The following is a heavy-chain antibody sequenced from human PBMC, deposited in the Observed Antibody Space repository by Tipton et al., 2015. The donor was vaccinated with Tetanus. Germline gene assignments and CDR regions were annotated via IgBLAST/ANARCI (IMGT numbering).Heavy chain of an antibody. CDR3: ARETFRWDYDAFDI. J-gene: IGHJ3*02. CDR2: ISSSSSTI. V-gene: IGHV3-48*02. Sequence: SLRLSCAASGFTFSSYSMNWVRQAPGKGLEWVSYISSSSSTIYYADSVKGRFTISRDNAKNSLYLQMNSLRDEDTAEYYCARETFRWDYDAFDIWGQGTMVTVSS. CDR1: GFTFSSYS. D-gene: IGHD1-7*01.